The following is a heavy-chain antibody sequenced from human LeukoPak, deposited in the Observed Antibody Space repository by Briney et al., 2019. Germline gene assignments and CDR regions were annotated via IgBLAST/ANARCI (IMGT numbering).Heavy chain of an antibody. Sequence: SETLSLTCAVYGGSFSGYYWSWIRQPPGKGLEWIGEINHSGSTNYNPSLKSRVTISVDTSKNQFSLKLISVTAADTAVYYCAREDTGGLDYWGQGILVTVSP. CDR1: GGSFSGYY. CDR3: AREDTGGLDY. CDR2: INHSGST. D-gene: IGHD2-8*02. J-gene: IGHJ4*02. V-gene: IGHV4-34*01.